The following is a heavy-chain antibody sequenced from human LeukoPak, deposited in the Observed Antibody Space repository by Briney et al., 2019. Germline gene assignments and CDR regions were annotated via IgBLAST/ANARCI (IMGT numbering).Heavy chain of an antibody. J-gene: IGHJ3*02. CDR1: GFTVSSYS. CDR3: AKLTIGYSNI. CDR2: ISSSSSTI. D-gene: IGHD5-18*01. V-gene: IGHV3-48*01. Sequence: GGSLRLSCAASGFTVSSYSMNWVRQAPGKGLEWVSYISSSSSTIYYADSVKGRFTISRDNAKNSLYLQMNSLRAEDTAVYYRAKLTIGYSNIWGQGTMVTVSS.